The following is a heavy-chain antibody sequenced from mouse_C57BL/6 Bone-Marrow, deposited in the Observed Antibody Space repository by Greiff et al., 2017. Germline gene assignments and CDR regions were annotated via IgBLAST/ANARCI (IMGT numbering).Heavy chain of an antibody. J-gene: IGHJ4*01. CDR3: ARPATTPFYAMDY. V-gene: IGHV5-12*01. CDR1: GFTFSDYY. Sequence: EVMLVESGGGLVQPGGSLKLSCAASGFTFSDYYMYWVRQTPEKRLEWVAYISNGGGSTYYPDTVKGRFTISRDNAKNTLYLQMSRLKSEDTAMYYCARPATTPFYAMDYWGQGTSVTVSS. D-gene: IGHD1-2*01. CDR2: ISNGGGST.